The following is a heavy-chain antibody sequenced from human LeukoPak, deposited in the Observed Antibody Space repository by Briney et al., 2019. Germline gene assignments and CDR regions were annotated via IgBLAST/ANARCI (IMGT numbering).Heavy chain of an antibody. Sequence: SVKVSCKASGYTFTSYDINWVRQAPGQGLEWMGGIIPIFGTANYAQKFQGRVTITADKSTSTAYMELSSLRSEDTAVYYCARVAGYSSGWYNDYWGQGTLVTVSS. CDR1: GYTFTSYD. CDR3: ARVAGYSSGWYNDY. D-gene: IGHD6-19*01. V-gene: IGHV1-69*06. J-gene: IGHJ4*02. CDR2: IIPIFGTA.